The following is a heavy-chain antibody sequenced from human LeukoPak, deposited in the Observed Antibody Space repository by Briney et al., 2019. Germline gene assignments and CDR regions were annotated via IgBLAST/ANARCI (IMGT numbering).Heavy chain of an antibody. CDR1: GFTFTRNA. D-gene: IGHD6-13*01. CDR3: AKESYSTSWQLDS. Sequence: GRSLRLSCAASGFTFTRNAMSWVRQAPGKGLEWVSGISGSGARTYYADSVKGRFTISRDNSKNTLYLQMNSLRAEDTAVYYCAKESYSTSWQLDSWGQGTLVTVSS. J-gene: IGHJ4*02. CDR2: ISGSGART. V-gene: IGHV3-23*01.